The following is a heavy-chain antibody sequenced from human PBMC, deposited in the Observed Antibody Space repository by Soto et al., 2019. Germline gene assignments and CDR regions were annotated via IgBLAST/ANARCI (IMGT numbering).Heavy chain of an antibody. CDR2: IWYDGSNK. CDR3: ARDRCSSTSCYYYYYGMDA. J-gene: IGHJ6*02. Sequence: PGGSLRLSCAASGFTFSSYGMHWVRQAPGKGLEWVAVIWYDGSNKYYADSVKGRFTISRDNSKNTLYLQMNSLRAEDTAVYYCARDRCSSTSCYYYYYGMDAWGQGXTVTVSS. D-gene: IGHD2-2*01. V-gene: IGHV3-33*01. CDR1: GFTFSSYG.